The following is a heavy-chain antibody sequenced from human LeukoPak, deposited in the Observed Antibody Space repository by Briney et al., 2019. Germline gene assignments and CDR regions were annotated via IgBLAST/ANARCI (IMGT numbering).Heavy chain of an antibody. CDR2: ISSSSYI. J-gene: IGHJ4*02. Sequence: PGGSLRLSCAASGFTFSSYSMNWVRQAPGKGLKWVSSISSSSYIYYADSVKGRFTISRDNAKNSLYLQMNSLRAEDTAVYYCAREGYYYDSSGYIPPYYFDYWGQGTLVTVSS. D-gene: IGHD3-22*01. CDR1: GFTFSSYS. V-gene: IGHV3-21*01. CDR3: AREGYYYDSSGYIPPYYFDY.